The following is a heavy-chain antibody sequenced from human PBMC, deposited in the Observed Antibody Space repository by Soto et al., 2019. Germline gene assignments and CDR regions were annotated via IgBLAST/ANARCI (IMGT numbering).Heavy chain of an antibody. CDR1: GGTFSSYS. V-gene: IGHV1-69*01. D-gene: IGHD1-26*01. CDR2: IIPIFGTA. J-gene: IGHJ4*02. CDR3: ARDGGSHSGGMDY. Sequence: QVQLVQSGAEVKKPGSSVNVSCKASGGTFSSYSINWVRQAPGQGLEWMGEIIPIFGTANYAQKFQGRVTITADESTSTAYMELSSLRSEDTALYYCARDGGSHSGGMDYWGQGTLVTVSS.